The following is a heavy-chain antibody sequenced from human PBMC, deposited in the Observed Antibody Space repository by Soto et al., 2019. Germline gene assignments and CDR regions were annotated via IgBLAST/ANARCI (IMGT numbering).Heavy chain of an antibody. D-gene: IGHD3-10*01. CDR2: IKSKTDGETT. CDR1: GFSFHDAW. Sequence: GGSLRLYCAASGFSFHDAWMDGVRQAPGKGLEWVGRIKSKTDGETTDYAAPVKGRFSVSRDDSKNTLYPQMNSLKTEDTAVYYCTADLIGTYYSPYDYWGQGILVTVSS. CDR3: TADLIGTYYSPYDY. J-gene: IGHJ4*02. V-gene: IGHV3-15*07.